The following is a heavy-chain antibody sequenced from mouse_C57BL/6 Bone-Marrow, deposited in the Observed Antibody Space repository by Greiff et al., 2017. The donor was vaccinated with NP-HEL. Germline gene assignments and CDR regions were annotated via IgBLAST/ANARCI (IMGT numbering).Heavy chain of an antibody. V-gene: IGHV1-80*01. CDR3: ARWGSNYMYYFDY. CDR1: GYAFSSYW. J-gene: IGHJ2*01. D-gene: IGHD2-5*01. Sequence: QVQLQQSGAELVKPGASVKISCKASGYAFSSYWMNWVKQRPGKGLEWIGQIYPGDGDTNYNGKFKGKATLTADKSSSTAYMQLSSLTSEDSAVYFCARWGSNYMYYFDYWGQGTTLTVSS. CDR2: IYPGDGDT.